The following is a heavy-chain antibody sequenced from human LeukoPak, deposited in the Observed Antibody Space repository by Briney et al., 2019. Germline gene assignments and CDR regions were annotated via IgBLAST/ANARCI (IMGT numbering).Heavy chain of an antibody. D-gene: IGHD6-6*01. CDR3: ARISAGRYGMDV. J-gene: IGHJ6*02. Sequence: PSQTLSLTCTVSGGPVTSGGYYWSWIRQHPDKGLEWIGYVYYTGSTYYNPSLKSRVTISSDTSKNQFSLKVSSVTAADTAVYYCARISAGRYGMDVWGQGTTVTVSS. CDR2: VYYTGST. V-gene: IGHV4-31*03. CDR1: GGPVTSGGYY.